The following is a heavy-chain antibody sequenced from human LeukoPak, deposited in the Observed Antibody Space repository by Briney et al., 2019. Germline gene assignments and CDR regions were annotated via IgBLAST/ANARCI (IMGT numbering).Heavy chain of an antibody. Sequence: GGSLRLSCVASGFPFSSYWMTWVRQAPGKGLEWVANIKQDGSKKSYVDSVKGRFTISRDNAKNSLYLQMNSPRAEDTAIYYCTRVGYIDEGIDYWGQGTLVTVSS. CDR2: IKQDGSKK. V-gene: IGHV3-7*04. D-gene: IGHD5-24*01. CDR3: TRVGYIDEGIDY. J-gene: IGHJ4*02. CDR1: GFPFSSYW.